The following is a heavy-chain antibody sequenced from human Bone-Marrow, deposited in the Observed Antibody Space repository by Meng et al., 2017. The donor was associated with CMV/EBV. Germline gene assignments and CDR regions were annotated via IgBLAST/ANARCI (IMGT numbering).Heavy chain of an antibody. CDR1: GYTFTSYD. CDR3: ARLFRDCTNCVCYPAYYGMDV. CDR2: MNPNSGNT. V-gene: IGHV1-8*01. J-gene: IGHJ6*02. D-gene: IGHD2-8*01. Sequence: ASVKVSCKASGYTFTSYDTNWVRQATGQGLEWMGWMNPNSGNTGYAQKFQGRVTMTRNTSISTAYMELSSLRSEDTAVYYCARLFRDCTNCVCYPAYYGMDVWGQGTTVTVSS.